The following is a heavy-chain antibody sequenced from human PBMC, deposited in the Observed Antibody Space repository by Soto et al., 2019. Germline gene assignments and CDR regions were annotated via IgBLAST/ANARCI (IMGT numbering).Heavy chain of an antibody. CDR1: GFSLSTSGVG. V-gene: IGHV2-5*02. CDR3: AHRPHIVVVPAASDNNWFDP. J-gene: IGHJ5*02. CDR2: IYWDDDK. D-gene: IGHD2-2*01. Sequence: SGPTLVNPTQTLTLTCTFSGFSLSTSGVGVGWIRQPPGKALEWPALIYWDDDKRYSPSLKSRLTITKDTSKNQVVLTMTNMDPVDTATYYCAHRPHIVVVPAASDNNWFDPWGQGTLVTVSS.